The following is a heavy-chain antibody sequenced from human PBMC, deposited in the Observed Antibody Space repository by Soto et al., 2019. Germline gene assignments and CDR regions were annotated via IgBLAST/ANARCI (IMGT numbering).Heavy chain of an antibody. Sequence: QVQLQESGPGLVKPSQTLSLTCTVSGGSISSGGYYWSWIRQHPGKGLEWIGYIYYSGSTYYNPSLQSRVTISVDTSKNQFSLKLSSVTAADTAVYYCARSPPSQVVAASFDYWGQGTLVTVSS. D-gene: IGHD2-15*01. J-gene: IGHJ4*02. CDR3: ARSPPSQVVAASFDY. CDR1: GGSISSGGYY. V-gene: IGHV4-31*03. CDR2: IYYSGST.